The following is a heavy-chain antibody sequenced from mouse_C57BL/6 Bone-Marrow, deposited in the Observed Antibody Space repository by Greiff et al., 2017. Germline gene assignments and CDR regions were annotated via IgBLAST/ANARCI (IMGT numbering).Heavy chain of an antibody. CDR2: INPSTGGT. D-gene: IGHD1-1*01. V-gene: IGHV1-42*01. Sequence: VQLKQSGPELVKPGASVKISCKASGYSFTGYYMNWVKQSPEKSLEWIGEINPSTGGTTYNQKFKAKATLTVDKSSSTAYMQLKSLTSEDSAVYYCARYYYYYGSSHWYFDVGHRDHGHRLL. CDR1: GYSFTGYY. J-gene: IGHJ1*03. CDR3: ARYYYYYGSSHWYFDV.